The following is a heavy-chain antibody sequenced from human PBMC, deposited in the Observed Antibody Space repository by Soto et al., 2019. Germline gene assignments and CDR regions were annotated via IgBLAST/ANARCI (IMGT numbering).Heavy chain of an antibody. CDR3: AKDMTYYYDSSGHRTYYYYGMDV. D-gene: IGHD3-22*01. CDR2: ISYDGSNK. V-gene: IGHV3-30*18. J-gene: IGHJ6*02. Sequence: PGGSLRLSCAASGFTFSSYGMHWVRQAPGKGLEWVAVISYDGSNKYYADSVKGRFTISRDNSKNTLYLQMNSLRAEDTAVYYCAKDMTYYYDSSGHRTYYYYGMDVWGQGTTVTVSS. CDR1: GFTFSSYG.